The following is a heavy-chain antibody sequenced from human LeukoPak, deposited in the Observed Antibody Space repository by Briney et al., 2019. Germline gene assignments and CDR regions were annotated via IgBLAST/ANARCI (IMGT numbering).Heavy chain of an antibody. CDR2: INPNSGGT. Sequence: ASVKVPCKASGYTFTGYYMHWVRQAPGQGLEWMGWINPNSGGTNYAQKFQGRVTMTRDTSISTAYMELSRLRSDDTAVYYCARSLGRGYSYGYDRSYWGQGTLVTVSS. D-gene: IGHD5-18*01. CDR3: ARSLGRGYSYGYDRSY. V-gene: IGHV1-2*02. CDR1: GYTFTGYY. J-gene: IGHJ4*02.